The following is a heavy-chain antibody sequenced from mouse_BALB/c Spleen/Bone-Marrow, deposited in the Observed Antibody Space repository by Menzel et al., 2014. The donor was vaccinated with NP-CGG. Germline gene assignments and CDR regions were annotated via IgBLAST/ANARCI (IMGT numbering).Heavy chain of an antibody. CDR3: ARNRYDWFAY. CDR2: INTNGGTT. Sequence: EVKLVESGGVLVQPGGSLKLSCAASGFTFSSYDMSWVRQTPDKRLELVATINTNGGTTYYPDSVKGRFTISRDNAKSTLYLQMSSLKSADTAIYYCARNRYDWFAYWGQGTLVTVPA. CDR1: GFTFSSYD. J-gene: IGHJ3*01. V-gene: IGHV5-6-3*01. D-gene: IGHD2-14*01.